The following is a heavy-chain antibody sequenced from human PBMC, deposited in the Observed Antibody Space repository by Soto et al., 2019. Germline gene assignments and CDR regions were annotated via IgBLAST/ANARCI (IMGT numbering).Heavy chain of an antibody. CDR3: HYFDP. CDR2: IYPGDSDT. Sequence: PGESLKISCKGSGYSFTSYWIGWVRQMPGKGLEWMGIIYPGDSDTRYSPSFQGQVTISADKSISTAADTAVYYCARDMHAGFTHYFDPWGQGTLVTVSS. CDR1: GYSFTSYW. V-gene: IGHV5-51*01. D-gene: IGHD3-10*01. J-gene: IGHJ5*02.